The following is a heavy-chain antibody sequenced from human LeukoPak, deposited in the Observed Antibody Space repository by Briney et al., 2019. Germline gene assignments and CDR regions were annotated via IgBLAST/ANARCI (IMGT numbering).Heavy chain of an antibody. J-gene: IGHJ6*02. CDR2: IYYSGST. CDR1: GGSISSGDYY. D-gene: IGHD4-17*01. V-gene: IGHV4-30-4*01. Sequence: SETLSLTCTVSGGSISSGDYYWSWIRQPPGKGLEWIGYIYYSGSTYYNPSLKSRVTISVDTSKNQFSLKLSSVTAADTAVYYCASCDYLNYYYGMDVWGQGTTVTVS. CDR3: ASCDYLNYYYGMDV.